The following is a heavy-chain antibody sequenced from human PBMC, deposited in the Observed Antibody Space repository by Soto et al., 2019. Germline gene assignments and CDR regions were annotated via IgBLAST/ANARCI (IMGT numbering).Heavy chain of an antibody. CDR2: IIPIFGTA. CDR1: GCTFSSYA. Sequence: SVKVSCKSSGCTFSSYAISCVRQAPGQGLEWMGGIIPIFGTANYAQKFQGRVTITADESTSTAYMELRSLRSDDTAVYYCARMGHYYDSSGYKTGAFDIWGQGTMVTVSS. D-gene: IGHD3-22*01. CDR3: ARMGHYYDSSGYKTGAFDI. V-gene: IGHV1-69*13. J-gene: IGHJ3*02.